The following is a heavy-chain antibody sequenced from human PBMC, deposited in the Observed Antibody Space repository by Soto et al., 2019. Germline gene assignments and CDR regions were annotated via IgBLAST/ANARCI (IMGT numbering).Heavy chain of an antibody. CDR1: GFTFSSYA. J-gene: IGHJ3*02. CDR2: ISGSGGST. Sequence: VQLLESGGGLVQPGGSLRLSCAASGFTFSSYAMSWVRQAPGKGLEWVSAISGSGGSTYYADSVKGRFTISRDNSKNTLYLQMNSLRAEDTAVYYCAKGDVVGYCSSTSCYAAHDAFDIWGQGTMVTVSS. CDR3: AKGDVVGYCSSTSCYAAHDAFDI. V-gene: IGHV3-23*01. D-gene: IGHD2-2*01.